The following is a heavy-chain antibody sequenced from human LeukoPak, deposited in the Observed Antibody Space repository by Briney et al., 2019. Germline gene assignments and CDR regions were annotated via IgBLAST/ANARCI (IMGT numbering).Heavy chain of an antibody. CDR2: IKQDGSEK. V-gene: IGHV3-7*01. D-gene: IGHD3-3*01. CDR3: ARETYDFWSGYWGTDAFDI. Sequence: GGSLRLSCAASGFTFSSYWMSWVRQAPGKGLEWVATIKQDGSEKYYVDSVKGRFTISRDNAKNTLYLQMNSLRAEDTAVYYCARETYDFWSGYWGTDAFDIWGQGTMVTVSS. CDR1: GFTFSSYW. J-gene: IGHJ3*02.